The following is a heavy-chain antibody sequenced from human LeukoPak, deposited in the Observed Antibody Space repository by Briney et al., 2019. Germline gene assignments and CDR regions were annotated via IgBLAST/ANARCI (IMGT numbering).Heavy chain of an antibody. Sequence: PGGSLRLSCAASGFTFSNAWMNWVRQAPGKGLEWVSSISSSSSYIYYADSVKGRFTISRDNAKNSLYLQMNSLRAEDTAVYYCARDPPTYYYDSSGYFDYWGQGTLVTVSS. CDR3: ARDPPTYYYDSSGYFDY. CDR2: ISSSSSYI. J-gene: IGHJ4*02. CDR1: GFTFSNAW. D-gene: IGHD3-22*01. V-gene: IGHV3-21*01.